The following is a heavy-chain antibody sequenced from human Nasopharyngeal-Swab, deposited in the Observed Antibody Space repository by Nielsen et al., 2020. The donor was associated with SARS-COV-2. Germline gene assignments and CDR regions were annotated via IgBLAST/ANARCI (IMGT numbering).Heavy chain of an antibody. CDR2: ISYDGSNK. Sequence: GESLKISCAASGFTFSSYAMHWVRQAPGKGLEWVAVISYDGSNKYYADSVKGRFTISRVNSKNTLYLQMNSLRAEDTAVYYCARAVAGYYYMDVWGKGTTVTVSS. J-gene: IGHJ6*03. D-gene: IGHD6-19*01. CDR3: ARAVAGYYYMDV. CDR1: GFTFSSYA. V-gene: IGHV3-30-3*01.